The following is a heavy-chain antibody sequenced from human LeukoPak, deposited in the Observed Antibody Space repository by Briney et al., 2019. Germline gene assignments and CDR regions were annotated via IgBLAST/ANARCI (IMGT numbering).Heavy chain of an antibody. CDR3: ARNQDSSGWYGHYYYFYYMDV. D-gene: IGHD6-19*01. V-gene: IGHV3-23*01. Sequence: QPGGSLRLSCAASGFTFSSYAMSWVRQAPGKGLEWVSAISGSGGTTYYADSVKGRFTISRDNSKNTLYLQMNSLRAEDTAVYYCARNQDSSGWYGHYYYFYYMDVWGKGTTVTVSS. CDR2: ISGSGGTT. CDR1: GFTFSSYA. J-gene: IGHJ6*03.